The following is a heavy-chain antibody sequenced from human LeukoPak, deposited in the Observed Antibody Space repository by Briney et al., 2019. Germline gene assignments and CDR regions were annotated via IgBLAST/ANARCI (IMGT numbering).Heavy chain of an antibody. V-gene: IGHV3-74*01. CDR3: ARHPTLYPD. CDR1: GFTFSSYW. CDR2: INSHGSST. D-gene: IGHD2-8*01. Sequence: GRCLGLSCAASGFTFSSYWMHWVSHAPRKGVMWHSRINSHGSSTSYAGSVQGRLTISRDNANNALYQQMNSLRAEDSAGYYCARHPTLYPDGGQGTLVTVSS. J-gene: IGHJ4*02.